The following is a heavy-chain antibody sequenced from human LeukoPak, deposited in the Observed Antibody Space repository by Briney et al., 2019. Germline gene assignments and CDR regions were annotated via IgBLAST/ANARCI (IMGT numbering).Heavy chain of an antibody. J-gene: IGHJ4*02. CDR2: ISSSSSTT. CDR3: ARDLYSGSYYDFDY. Sequence: GGSLRLSCAASGFSFSDYNMNWVRQAPGKGLAWVAYISSSSSTTHYADSVTGRFSISRDNAKSSLYLQMNSLRVEDTAVYYCARDLYSGSYYDFDYWGQGTLVTVSS. D-gene: IGHD1-26*01. CDR1: GFSFSDYN. V-gene: IGHV3-48*01.